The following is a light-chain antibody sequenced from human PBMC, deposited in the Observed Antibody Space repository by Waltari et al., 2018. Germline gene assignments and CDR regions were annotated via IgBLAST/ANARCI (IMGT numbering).Light chain of an antibody. Sequence: QMTQSPSSLSASVGDRVTIACRAGQNIGNYLNWYQQKPGKAPKLLIYAASTLETGVPYRFSGSGSGKDFTLTISSLQPEDFATYYCQQSYDSVRTFGQGTKVEIK. V-gene: IGKV1-39*01. CDR2: AAS. J-gene: IGKJ1*01. CDR1: QNIGNY. CDR3: QQSYDSVRT.